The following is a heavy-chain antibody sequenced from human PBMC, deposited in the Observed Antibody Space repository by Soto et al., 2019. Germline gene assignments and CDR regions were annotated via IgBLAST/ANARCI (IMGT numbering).Heavy chain of an antibody. V-gene: IGHV4-59*01. CDR2: IYYSGSA. CDR3: AVDSSGVDY. CDR1: GGSISSYY. Sequence: VQLQESGPGLVKPSETLSLTCTVSGGSISSYYWSWIRQPPGKGLEWIGYIYYSGSANYNPSLNSRVTISVDTSKNQFSLKLSSVTAADTAVYYCAVDSSGVDYWGQGTLVTVSS. D-gene: IGHD3-22*01. J-gene: IGHJ4*02.